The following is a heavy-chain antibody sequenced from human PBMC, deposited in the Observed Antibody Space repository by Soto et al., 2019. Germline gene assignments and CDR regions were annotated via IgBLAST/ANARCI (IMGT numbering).Heavy chain of an antibody. D-gene: IGHD3-22*01. J-gene: IGHJ4*02. CDR3: ASYYDSSGYYYGYFDY. Sequence: GASVKVSCKASGGTFSSYAISWVRQAPGQGLEWMGGIIPIFGTANYAQKFQGRVTITADESTSTAYMELSSLRSEDTAVYYCASYYDSSGYYYGYFDYWGQGTLVTVS. V-gene: IGHV1-69*13. CDR2: IIPIFGTA. CDR1: GGTFSSYA.